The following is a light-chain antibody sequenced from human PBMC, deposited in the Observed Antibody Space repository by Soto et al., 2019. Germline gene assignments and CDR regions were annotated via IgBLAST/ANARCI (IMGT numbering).Light chain of an antibody. J-gene: IGKJ2*01. V-gene: IGKV4-1*01. Sequence: DIVMTQSPDSLTLSLGERATINCRSRQSVLYNSDNKNYLAWYQHKPGQPPKLLISLASTREPGVSDRFSGGGSGTDFSLTISSLQAEDAALYYCQQYYHTPSYTFGQGTKLEIK. CDR3: QQYYHTPSYT. CDR1: QSVLYNSDNKNY. CDR2: LAS.